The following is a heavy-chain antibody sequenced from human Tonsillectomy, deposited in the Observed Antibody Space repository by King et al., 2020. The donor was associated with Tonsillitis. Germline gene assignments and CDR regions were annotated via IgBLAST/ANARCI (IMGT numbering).Heavy chain of an antibody. J-gene: IGHJ4*02. CDR2: IYYSGST. V-gene: IGHV4-39*07. Sequence: MQLQESGPGLVKPSETLSLTCTVSGGSISRSSHYWGWIRQPPGKGLEWIGSIYYSGSTYYNPSLKSRVPISVDTSKNQFSLQLSSVTAADTAVYYCARRPPGDPIFEYWGQGTLVTVSS. CDR1: GGSISRSSHY. D-gene: IGHD4-17*01. CDR3: ARRPPGDPIFEY.